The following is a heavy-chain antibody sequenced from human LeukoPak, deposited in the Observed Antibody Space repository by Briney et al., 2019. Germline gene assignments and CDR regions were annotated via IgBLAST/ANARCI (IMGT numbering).Heavy chain of an antibody. CDR1: GYTFTGYY. V-gene: IGHV1-2*02. D-gene: IGHD5-12*01. J-gene: IGHJ5*02. CDR3: ARDKSGARNWFDP. CDR2: INPNSGGT. Sequence: GASVKVSCKASGYTFTGYYMHWVRQAPGQGLEWMGWINPNSGGTNYAQKFQGRVTMTMDTSISTAYMELSRLRSDDTAVYYCARDKSGARNWFDPWGQGTLVTVSS.